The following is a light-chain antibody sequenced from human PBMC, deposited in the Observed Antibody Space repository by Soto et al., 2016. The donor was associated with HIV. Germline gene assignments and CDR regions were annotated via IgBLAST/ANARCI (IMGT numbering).Light chain of an antibody. CDR1: QGVSSW. CDR2: RAS. CDR3: QQYGTYSRT. V-gene: IGKV1-5*03. Sequence: DIQMTQSPSSVSASVGDRVTITCRASQGVSSWLAWYQQKPGKAPNLLIYRASTLQSGVPSRFSGSGSGTEFTLTISSLQPDDFATYYCQQYGTYSRTFGQGTRVDFK. J-gene: IGKJ1*01.